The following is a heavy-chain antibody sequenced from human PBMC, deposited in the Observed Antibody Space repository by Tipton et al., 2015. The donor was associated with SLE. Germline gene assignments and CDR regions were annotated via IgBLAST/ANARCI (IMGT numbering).Heavy chain of an antibody. V-gene: IGHV3-21*04. J-gene: IGHJ4*02. CDR2: ISSSSSYI. D-gene: IGHD2-21*01. Sequence: SLRLSCTASGFTFGDYAMNWVRQAPGKGLEWVSSISSSSSYIYYADSVKGRFTISRDNAKNSLYLQMNSLRAEDTAVYYCARVLLVGGDRDYWGQGTLVTVSS. CDR3: ARVLLVGGDRDY. CDR1: GFTFGDYA.